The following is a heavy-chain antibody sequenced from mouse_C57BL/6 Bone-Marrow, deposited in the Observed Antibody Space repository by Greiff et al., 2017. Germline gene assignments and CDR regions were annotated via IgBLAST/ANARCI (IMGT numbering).Heavy chain of an antibody. CDR1: GFTFSSYA. D-gene: IGHD4-1*01. CDR2: ISSGGDYI. V-gene: IGHV5-9-1*02. J-gene: IGHJ2*01. CDR3: TRVLLGFDY. Sequence: EVKLVESGEGLVQPGGSLKLSCAASGFTFSSYAMSWVRQTPEKRLEWVAYISSGGDYIYYADTVKGRFTISRDNARNTLYLQMSSLKSEDTAMYYCTRVLLGFDYWGQGTTLTVSS.